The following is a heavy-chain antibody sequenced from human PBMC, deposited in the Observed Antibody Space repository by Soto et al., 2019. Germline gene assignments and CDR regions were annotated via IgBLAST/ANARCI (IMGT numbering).Heavy chain of an antibody. V-gene: IGHV3-11*01. J-gene: IGHJ4*02. D-gene: IGHD3-10*01. Sequence: PGGSLRLSCAASGFTFGDYYMSWIRQPPGKGLEWISYITSSGGTIYYADSVKGRFTISRDNAKNSLYLQMSGLRAEDTAVYYCARDPLHHGSTFDYWGQGTLVTVSS. CDR1: GFTFGDYY. CDR2: ITSSGGTI. CDR3: ARDPLHHGSTFDY.